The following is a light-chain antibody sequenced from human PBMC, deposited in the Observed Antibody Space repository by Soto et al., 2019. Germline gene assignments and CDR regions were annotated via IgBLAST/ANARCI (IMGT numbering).Light chain of an antibody. J-gene: IGLJ3*02. CDR3: ETWDSNTRV. CDR2: LEGSGSY. CDR1: SGHSSYI. Sequence: QSVLTQSSSASASLGSSVKLTCTLSSGHSSYIIAWHQQQPGKAPRYLMKLEGSGSYNKGSGVPDRFSGSSSGDDRYLTISNLQFEDEADYYCETWDSNTRVFGGGTTLTVL. V-gene: IGLV4-60*02.